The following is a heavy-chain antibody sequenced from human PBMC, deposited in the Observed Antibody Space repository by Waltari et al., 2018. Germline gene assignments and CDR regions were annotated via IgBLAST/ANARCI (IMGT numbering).Heavy chain of an antibody. V-gene: IGHV4-38-2*01. CDR2: IYDSGST. J-gene: IGHJ4*02. D-gene: IGHD3-22*01. CDR1: GYSISSGYS. CDR3: ARGDYYDGSTLGY. Sequence: QVQLQESGPGLVKPSEPLSPPSAVSGYSISSGYSWGWIRQPPGKGLEWIGYIYDSGSTNYNPSLKSRVTIAVDTSKNQFSLKLSSVTAADTDVYYWARGDYYDGSTLGYWGQGTLVTVSS.